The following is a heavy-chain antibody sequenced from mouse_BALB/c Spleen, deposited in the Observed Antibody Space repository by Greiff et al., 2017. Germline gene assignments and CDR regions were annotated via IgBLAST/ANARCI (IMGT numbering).Heavy chain of an antibody. CDR1: GYTFTSYY. CDR2: INPSNGGT. Sequence: VQLQQSGAELVKPGASVTLSCKASGYTFTSYYMYWVKQRPGQGLEWIGEINPSNGGTNFNAKFKSKATLTVDKSSSTAYMQLSSLTSEDSAVYDCTREGPYGYGLAWFAYWGQGTRVTVAA. J-gene: IGHJ3*01. D-gene: IGHD1-2*01. CDR3: TREGPYGYGLAWFAY. V-gene: IGHV1S81*02.